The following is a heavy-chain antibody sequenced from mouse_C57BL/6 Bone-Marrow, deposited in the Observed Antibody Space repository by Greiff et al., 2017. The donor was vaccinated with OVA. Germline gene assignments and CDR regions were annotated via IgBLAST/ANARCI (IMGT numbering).Heavy chain of an antibody. J-gene: IGHJ3*01. Sequence: EVQLQQSGPELVKPGASVKISCKASGYSFTGYYMNWVKQSPEKSLEWIGEINPSTGGTTYNPKFKAKATLTVDKSSSTAYMQLKSLTSEDSAVYYCARGGTSPFAYWGQGTLVTVSA. D-gene: IGHD4-1*01. CDR1: GYSFTGYY. V-gene: IGHV1-42*01. CDR2: INPSTGGT. CDR3: ARGGTSPFAY.